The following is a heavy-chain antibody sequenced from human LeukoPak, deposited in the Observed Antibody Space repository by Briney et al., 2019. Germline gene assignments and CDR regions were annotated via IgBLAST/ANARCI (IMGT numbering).Heavy chain of an antibody. J-gene: IGHJ6*04. V-gene: IGHV3-48*01. CDR1: GFTFSSYG. CDR2: ISSSSSTI. D-gene: IGHD3-10*02. CDR3: AELGITMIGGV. Sequence: GGSLRLSCAASGFTFSSYGMTWVRQAPGKGLEWVSYISSSSSTIYYADSVKGRFTISRDNSKNTLYLQMNSLRAEDTAVYYCAELGITMIGGVWGKGTTVTISS.